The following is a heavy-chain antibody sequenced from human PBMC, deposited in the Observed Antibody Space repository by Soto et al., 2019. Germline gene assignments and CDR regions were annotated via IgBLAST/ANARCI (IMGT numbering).Heavy chain of an antibody. CDR2: ITPMFGTP. CDR3: ARDGTLYDSSAYYYLY. V-gene: IGHV1-69*13. Sequence: SVKVSCKASGGTFSRYTITWVRQAPGQGLEWMGGITPMFGTPNYAQKFQGRATITADESTSTAYMELSSLRSEDTAMYYCARDGTLYDSSAYYYLYWGQGTLVTVSS. CDR1: GGTFSRYT. D-gene: IGHD3-22*01. J-gene: IGHJ4*02.